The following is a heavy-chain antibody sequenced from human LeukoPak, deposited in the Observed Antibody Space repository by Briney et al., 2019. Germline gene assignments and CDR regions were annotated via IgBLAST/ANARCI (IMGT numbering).Heavy chain of an antibody. CDR3: ARDDSSSWGGAFDI. CDR1: GGSVSSSSYY. Sequence: SETLSLTCTVSGGSVSSSSYYWSWIRQPPGKGLEWIGHIYYSGSTDYNPSLKSRVTISVDTSKTQISLKLSSVTAADTAMYYWARDDSSSWGGAFDIWGQGTMVTVSS. CDR2: IYYSGST. V-gene: IGHV4-61*01. J-gene: IGHJ3*02. D-gene: IGHD6-13*01.